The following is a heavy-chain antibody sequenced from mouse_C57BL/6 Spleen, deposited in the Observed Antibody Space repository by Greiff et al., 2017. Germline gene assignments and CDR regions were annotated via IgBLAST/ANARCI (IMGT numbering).Heavy chain of an antibody. Sequence: EVKLMESGGDLVKPGGSLKLSCAASGFTFSSYGMSWVRQTPDKRLEWVATISSGGSYTYYPDSVKGRFTISRDNAKNTLYLQMSSLKSEDTAMYYCARQDWEAGNFDYWGQGTTLTVSS. J-gene: IGHJ2*01. V-gene: IGHV5-6*01. CDR1: GFTFSSYG. CDR3: ARQDWEAGNFDY. D-gene: IGHD4-1*01. CDR2: ISSGGSYT.